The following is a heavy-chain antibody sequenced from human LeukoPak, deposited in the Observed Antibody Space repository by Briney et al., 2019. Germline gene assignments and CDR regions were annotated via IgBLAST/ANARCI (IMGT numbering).Heavy chain of an antibody. D-gene: IGHD3-22*01. CDR3: ARAHDSSGYFLF. CDR1: GGSIDSDYCF. Sequence: SETLSLTCTVSGGSIDSDYCFWAWIRQPPGKGLEWIGSMFYGGTPYYYNPSLKSRVTISVDTSKNQFSLKLSSVTAADTAVYYCARAHDSSGYFLFWGQGTLVTVSS. CDR2: MFYGGTP. V-gene: IGHV4-39*07. J-gene: IGHJ4*02.